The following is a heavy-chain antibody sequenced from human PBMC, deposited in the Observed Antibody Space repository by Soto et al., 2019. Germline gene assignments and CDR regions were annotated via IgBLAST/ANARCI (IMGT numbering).Heavy chain of an antibody. CDR3: ARSIVVVTALDY. Sequence: GASVQVSCKASGYTFTSYGISWVRQAPGQRLELMGWINACNVNTKYSQKFQCRVTITRDTSASTAYMELSSLLSEDTAVYYCARSIVVVTALDYWGQGTLVTVSS. D-gene: IGHD2-21*02. J-gene: IGHJ4*02. CDR2: INACNVNT. V-gene: IGHV1-3*01. CDR1: GYTFTSYG.